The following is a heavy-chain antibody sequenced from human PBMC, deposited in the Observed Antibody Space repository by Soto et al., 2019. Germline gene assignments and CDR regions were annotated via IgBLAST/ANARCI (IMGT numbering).Heavy chain of an antibody. CDR3: ARDWIRGAFDI. D-gene: IGHD2-2*03. CDR2: INPSGDST. J-gene: IGHJ3*02. CDR1: GYTFTSYY. Sequence: ASVKVSCKASGYTFTSYYMHWVRQAPGQGLEWMGIINPSGDSTSYAQKFQGWVTMTRDTSISTAYMELSRLRSDDTAVYYCARDWIRGAFDIWGQGTMVTVSS. V-gene: IGHV1-46*01.